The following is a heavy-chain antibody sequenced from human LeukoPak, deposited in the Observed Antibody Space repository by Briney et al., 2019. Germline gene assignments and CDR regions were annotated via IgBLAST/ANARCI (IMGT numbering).Heavy chain of an antibody. CDR3: ARRDGGNSTDY. D-gene: IGHD4-23*01. CDR1: GGSISSYY. J-gene: IGHJ4*02. Sequence: SETLSLTCTVSGGSISSYYWSWIRQPPGKGLEWIGEINHSGSTNYNPSLKSRVTISVDTSKNQFSLKLSSVTAADTAVYYCARRDGGNSTDYWGQGTLVTVSS. CDR2: INHSGST. V-gene: IGHV4-34*01.